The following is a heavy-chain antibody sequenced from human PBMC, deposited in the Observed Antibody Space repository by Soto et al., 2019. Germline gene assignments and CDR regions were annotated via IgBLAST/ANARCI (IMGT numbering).Heavy chain of an antibody. CDR1: GGSISSGGYY. CDR3: ARWSLGLWFVELPNAWPDY. V-gene: IGHV4-31*03. J-gene: IGHJ4*02. Sequence: SETLSLTCTVSGGSISSGGYYWSWIRQHPGKGLEWIGYIYYSGSTYYNPSLTSRVTISVDTSKNQFSLKLSSVTAADTAVYYCARWSLGLWFVELPNAWPDYWGQGTLVTVSS. D-gene: IGHD3-10*01. CDR2: IYYSGST.